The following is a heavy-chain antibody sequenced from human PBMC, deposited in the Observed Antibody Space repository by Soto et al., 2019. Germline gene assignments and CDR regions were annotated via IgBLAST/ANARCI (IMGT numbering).Heavy chain of an antibody. V-gene: IGHV1-46*03. CDR3: ARSGAVWSGYYPHYYYYMDV. CDR2: INPSGGST. J-gene: IGHJ6*03. CDR1: GYTFTSYY. D-gene: IGHD3-3*01. Sequence: GASVKVSCKASGYTFTSYYMHWVRQAPGQGLEWMGIINPSGGSTSYAQKFQGRVTMTRDTSTSTVYMELSSLRSEDTAVYYCARSGAVWSGYYPHYYYYMDVWGKGTTVTVSS.